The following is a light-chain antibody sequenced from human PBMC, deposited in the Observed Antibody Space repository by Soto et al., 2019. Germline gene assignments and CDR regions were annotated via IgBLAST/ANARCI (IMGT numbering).Light chain of an antibody. V-gene: IGKV1-12*01. CDR1: EDISTW. Sequence: DIQMTQSPSSVSGSVGDRVTMTFGSSEDISTWLAWYQQKPGKAPKLLIYAASSLQSGVPSRFSGSGSGTDFTLTISSLQPEDFATYYCQHADSFPLITFGQGTRLEIK. J-gene: IGKJ5*01. CDR3: QHADSFPLIT. CDR2: AAS.